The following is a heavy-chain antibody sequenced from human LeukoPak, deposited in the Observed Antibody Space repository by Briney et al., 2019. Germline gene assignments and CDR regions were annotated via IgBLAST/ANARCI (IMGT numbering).Heavy chain of an antibody. D-gene: IGHD5-12*01. Sequence: PGRSLRLSCAASGFTFSSYAMHWVRQAPGKGLEWVAVISYDGSNKYYADSVKGRFTISRDNSKNTLYLRMNSLRAEDTAVYYCAREDNFVATIKGYFDYWGQGTLVTVSS. CDR1: GFTFSSYA. V-gene: IGHV3-30*04. CDR2: ISYDGSNK. J-gene: IGHJ4*02. CDR3: AREDNFVATIKGYFDY.